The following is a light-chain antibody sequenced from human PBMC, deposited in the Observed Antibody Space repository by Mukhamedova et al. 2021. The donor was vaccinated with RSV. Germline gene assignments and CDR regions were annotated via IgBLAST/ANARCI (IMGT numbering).Light chain of an antibody. V-gene: IGKV1-5*03. CDR2: KAS. Sequence: WYQRRVHGKAPKLLIYKASSLESGVPSRFSGSGYGTGFTFSISRLQPDDFATYYCQQYNSYPRTFGGGTKVEIE. J-gene: IGKJ4*01. CDR3: QQYNSYPRT.